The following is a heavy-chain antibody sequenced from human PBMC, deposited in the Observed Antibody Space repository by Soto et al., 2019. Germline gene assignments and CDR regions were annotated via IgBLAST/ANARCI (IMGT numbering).Heavy chain of an antibody. V-gene: IGHV3-53*01. J-gene: IGHJ2*01. Sequence: EAQLVESGGTLIQPGGSLRLSCAASGFTVRSNFFTWVRQAPGKGLEWVSTLYYGGTMSYADSVKGRFTISRDDSKNTLYLQLDSLRAEDTAIYYCAKTPRGGTYGDWYFDLWGRGTLVTVSS. D-gene: IGHD4-17*01. CDR2: LYYGGTM. CDR3: AKTPRGGTYGDWYFDL. CDR1: GFTVRSNF.